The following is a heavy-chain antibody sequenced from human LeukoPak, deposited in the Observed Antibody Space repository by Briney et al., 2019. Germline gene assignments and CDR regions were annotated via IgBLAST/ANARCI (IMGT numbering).Heavy chain of an antibody. CDR2: INQGGSES. J-gene: IGHJ4*02. Sequence: GGSLRLSCAASGFTFSTFWMTWVRQAPGKGLEWVANINQGGSESYYVDSVKGRFTIFRDNAESSLYLQMNSLRAEDTAVYYCAREVTYYYDWGQGTLVTVSS. CDR1: GFTFSTFW. CDR3: AREVTYYYD. V-gene: IGHV3-7*01. D-gene: IGHD3-10*01.